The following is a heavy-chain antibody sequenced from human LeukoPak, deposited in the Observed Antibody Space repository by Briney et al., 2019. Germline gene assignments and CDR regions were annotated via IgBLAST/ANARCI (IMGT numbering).Heavy chain of an antibody. Sequence: GGSLRLSCAASGFTFSSYAMSWVRQAPGKGLERVSAISGSGGSTYYADSVKGRFTISRDNSKNTLYLQMNSLRAEDTALYYCAKGGSSQPFYFDYWGQGTLVTVSS. CDR2: ISGSGGST. D-gene: IGHD6-13*01. CDR3: AKGGSSQPFYFDY. CDR1: GFTFSSYA. J-gene: IGHJ4*02. V-gene: IGHV3-23*01.